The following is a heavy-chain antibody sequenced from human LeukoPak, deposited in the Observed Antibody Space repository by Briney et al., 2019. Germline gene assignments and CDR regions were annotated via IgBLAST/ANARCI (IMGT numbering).Heavy chain of an antibody. D-gene: IGHD1-26*01. CDR2: LYYSGST. V-gene: IGHV4-39*01. J-gene: IGHJ4*02. CDR1: GGSISSSSYY. CDR3: ARLSGSYWPAGY. Sequence: PSETLSLTCTVSGGSISSSSYYWGWIRQPPGKGLEWIGSLYYSGSTYYNPSLKGRVTISVDTPKNQFSLKLSSVTAADTAVYYCARLSGSYWPAGYWGQGTLVTVSS.